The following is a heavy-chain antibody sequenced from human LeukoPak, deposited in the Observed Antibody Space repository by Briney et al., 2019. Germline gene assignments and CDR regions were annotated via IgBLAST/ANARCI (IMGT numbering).Heavy chain of an antibody. CDR1: GYTFTSYY. Sequence: AASVKVSCKASGYTFTSYYMHWVQQAPGQGLEWMGIINPSGGSTSYAQKFQGRVTMTRDTSTSTVYMELSSLRSEDTAVYYCAANYYDSSGYLYGMDVWGQGTTVTVSS. D-gene: IGHD3-22*01. CDR2: INPSGGST. CDR3: AANYYDSSGYLYGMDV. J-gene: IGHJ6*02. V-gene: IGHV1-46*01.